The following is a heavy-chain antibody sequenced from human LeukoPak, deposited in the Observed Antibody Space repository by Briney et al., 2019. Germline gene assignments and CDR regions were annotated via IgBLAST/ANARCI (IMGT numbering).Heavy chain of an antibody. V-gene: IGHV3-7*01. Sequence: PGGSLRLSCAASGFTFSSYWMSWVRQAPGKGLEWVANIKQDGSEKYYVDSVKGRFTISRDNAKNSLYLQMNSLRAEDTAVYYCARGLFATLEAFDIWGQGTMVTVSS. J-gene: IGHJ3*02. D-gene: IGHD1-1*01. CDR3: ARGLFATLEAFDI. CDR2: IKQDGSEK. CDR1: GFTFSSYW.